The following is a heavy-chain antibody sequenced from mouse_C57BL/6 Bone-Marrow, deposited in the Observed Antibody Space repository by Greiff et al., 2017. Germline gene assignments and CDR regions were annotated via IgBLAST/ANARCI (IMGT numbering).Heavy chain of an antibody. Sequence: VQLKESGAELVRPGASVKLSCTASGFNIKDDYMHWVKQRPEQGLEWIGWIDPENGDTEYASKFQGKATITADTSSNTAYLQLSSLTSEDTAVYYCTTLASRDYWGQGTSVTVSS. V-gene: IGHV14-4*01. D-gene: IGHD6-1*01. CDR2: IDPENGDT. J-gene: IGHJ4*01. CDR3: TTLASRDY. CDR1: GFNIKDDY.